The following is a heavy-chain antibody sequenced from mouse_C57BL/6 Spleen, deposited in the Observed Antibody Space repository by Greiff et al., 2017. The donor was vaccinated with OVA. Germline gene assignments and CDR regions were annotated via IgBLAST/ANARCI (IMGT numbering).Heavy chain of an antibody. CDR3: ARDGQLRLRFAY. D-gene: IGHD3-2*02. Sequence: DVKLQESGGGLVKPGGSLKLSCAASGFTFSSYAMSWVRQTPEKRLEWVATISDGGSYTYYPDNVKGRFTISRDNAKNNLYLQMSHLKSEDTAMYYCARDGQLRLRFAYWGQGTLVTVSA. V-gene: IGHV5-4*01. CDR2: ISDGGSYT. CDR1: GFTFSSYA. J-gene: IGHJ3*01.